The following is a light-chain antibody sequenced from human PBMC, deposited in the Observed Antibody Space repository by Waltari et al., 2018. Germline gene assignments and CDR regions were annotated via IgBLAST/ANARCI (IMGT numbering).Light chain of an antibody. CDR1: PSVLYSTNNKNY. V-gene: IGKV4-1*01. CDR2: WAT. J-gene: IGKJ5*01. CDR3: QQYYSTLPIT. Sequence: DIVMTQSPDSLAVSLGERATINCKSSPSVLYSTNNKNYLAWYQQKPGHPPKLLIYWATTRESGVPDRFSGSGSGTDFTLTISSLQAEDVAVYYCQQYYSTLPITFGQGTRLEIK.